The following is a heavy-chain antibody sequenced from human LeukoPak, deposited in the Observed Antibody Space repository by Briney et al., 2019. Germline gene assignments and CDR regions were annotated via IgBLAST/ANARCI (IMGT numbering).Heavy chain of an antibody. D-gene: IGHD1-26*01. V-gene: IGHV3-23*01. CDR3: AKGRIVGATRPFYFDY. CDR2: ISGSGGST. CDR1: GFTFSSYA. J-gene: IGHJ4*02. Sequence: GGSLRLSCAASGFTFSSYAMSWVRQAPGKGLEWVSAISGSGGSTYYADSVKGRFTISRDNSKNTLYLRMNSLRAEDTAVYYCAKGRIVGATRPFYFDYWGQGTLVTVSS.